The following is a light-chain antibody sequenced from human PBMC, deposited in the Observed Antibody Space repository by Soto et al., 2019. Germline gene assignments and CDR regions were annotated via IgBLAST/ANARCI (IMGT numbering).Light chain of an antibody. J-gene: IGKJ1*01. CDR1: QSVSSN. V-gene: IGKV3-15*01. Sequence: ETVMTQSAATLSVSPGERATLSCRASQSVSSNLAWYQQKPGQAPRLLIYGASTRVTGIPARFSGSGSGTESTLTISSLQSEDFAVYYCQQYNNSPRTFGQGTKVEIK. CDR2: GAS. CDR3: QQYNNSPRT.